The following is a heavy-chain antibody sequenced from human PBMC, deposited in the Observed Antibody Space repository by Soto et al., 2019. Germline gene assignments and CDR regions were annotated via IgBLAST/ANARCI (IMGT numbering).Heavy chain of an antibody. CDR3: AHTPPDSLMDV. J-gene: IGHJ6*02. CDR2: IYWNEEK. V-gene: IGHV2-5*01. D-gene: IGHD2-15*01. Sequence: SGPTLVNPTETLTLTCTFSGFSLSTSKMGVGWIRQPPGKALEWLALIYWNEEKRYSPSLKSRLTITKDISKNQVILTMINMDPVDTATYYCAHTPPDSLMDVWGQGT. CDR1: GFSLSTSKMG.